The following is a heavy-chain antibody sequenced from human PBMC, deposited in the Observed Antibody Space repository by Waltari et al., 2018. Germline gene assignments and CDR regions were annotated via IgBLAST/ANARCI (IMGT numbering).Heavy chain of an antibody. CDR3: GDFTAFDY. D-gene: IGHD2-8*02. Sequence: EVQLVESGGGLVEPGGSLRLSCAGFGFIFGTAWMNWARQAPGKGLEWVGRIKSRITGGTTEYGAPVKGRFTISRDDSKDTVYLQMNSLKTEDTGVYYCGDFTAFDYWGQGSLVIVSS. CDR2: IKSRITGGTT. CDR1: GFIFGTAW. V-gene: IGHV3-15*07. J-gene: IGHJ4*02.